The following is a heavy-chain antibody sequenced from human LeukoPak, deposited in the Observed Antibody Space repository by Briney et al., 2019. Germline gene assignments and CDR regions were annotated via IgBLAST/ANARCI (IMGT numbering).Heavy chain of an antibody. Sequence: GSLRLSCAASGFTFSTYRMNWVRQAPGKGLVWVSYISSSGSTIYYADSVKGRFTISRDNANNSLYLQMNSLRAEDTAVYYCARGEQQLVPFDYWGQGTLVTVSS. J-gene: IGHJ4*02. CDR1: GFTFSTYR. V-gene: IGHV3-48*04. CDR3: ARGEQQLVPFDY. CDR2: ISSSGSTI. D-gene: IGHD6-13*01.